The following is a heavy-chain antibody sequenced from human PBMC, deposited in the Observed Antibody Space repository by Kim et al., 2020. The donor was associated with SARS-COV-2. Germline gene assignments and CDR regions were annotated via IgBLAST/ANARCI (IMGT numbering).Heavy chain of an antibody. D-gene: IGHD1-1*01. CDR3: ARDRTAFDY. V-gene: IGHV3-43*02. CDR1: GFTFDHSA. J-gene: IGHJ4*02. CDR2: ISGNGETK. Sequence: GGSLRLSCAASGFTFDHSAMHWVRQAPGKGLEWVSLISGNGETKYYADSVEGRFTISRDEAKNSIFLQMNSLRDEDTAVYYCARDRTAFDYWGQGTLVTVSS.